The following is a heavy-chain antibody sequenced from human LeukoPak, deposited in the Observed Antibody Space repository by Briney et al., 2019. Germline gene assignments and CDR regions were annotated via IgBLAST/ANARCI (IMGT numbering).Heavy chain of an antibody. CDR3: AKSGYYAAIDY. J-gene: IGHJ4*02. V-gene: IGHV3-23*01. CDR1: GFTFSNSA. D-gene: IGHD3-22*01. CDR2: ITDSGYNT. Sequence: PGGSLRLSCAASGFTFSNSAMSWVRQAPGQGLEWVSTITDSGYNTYYTASVKGRFTISRDNSKNTLSLQMTSLGAEDTAVYYCAKSGYYAAIDYWGQGTLVTVSS.